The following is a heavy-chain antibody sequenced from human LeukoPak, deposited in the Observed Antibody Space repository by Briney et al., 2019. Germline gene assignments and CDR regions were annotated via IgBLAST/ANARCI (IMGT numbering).Heavy chain of an antibody. CDR2: IIPILGIA. D-gene: IGHD3-9*01. CDR3: ARSPPDDILTGYLLVHYYYYGMDV. V-gene: IGHV1-69*04. J-gene: IGHJ6*02. Sequence: SVKVSCKASGGTFSSYAISWVRQAPGQGLEWMGRIIPILGIANYAQKFQGRVTITADKSTSTAYMEQSSLRSEDTAVYYCARSPPDDILTGYLLVHYYYYGMDVWGQGTTVTVSS. CDR1: GGTFSSYA.